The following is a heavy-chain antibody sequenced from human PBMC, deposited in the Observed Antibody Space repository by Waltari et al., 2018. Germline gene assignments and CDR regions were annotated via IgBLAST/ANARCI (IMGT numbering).Heavy chain of an antibody. Sequence: EVQLVQSGAEVKKPGESLKISCRGLGTSFTSTGMGWVRQMPGKGLEWMGILYPGDSDTRYSPSFQGQVTISADKSISTAYLQWSSLKASDTAMYYCARQTPSSSFDYWGQGTLVTVSS. V-gene: IGHV5-51*01. J-gene: IGHJ4*02. CDR1: GTSFTSTG. CDR2: LYPGDSDT. CDR3: ARQTPSSSFDY. D-gene: IGHD6-13*01.